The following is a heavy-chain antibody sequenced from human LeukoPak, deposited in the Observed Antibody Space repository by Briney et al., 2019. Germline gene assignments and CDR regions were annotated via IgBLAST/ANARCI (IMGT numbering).Heavy chain of an antibody. CDR2: ISGSGGST. J-gene: IGHJ4*02. Sequence: PGGSLRLSCAASGFTFSSYAMSWVRQAPGKGLEWVSAISGSGGSTYYADSVKGRFTISRDNSKDTLYLQMNSLRAEDTAVYYCAKGDVVVVPAAPGYWGQGTLVTVSS. CDR1: GFTFSSYA. D-gene: IGHD2-2*01. V-gene: IGHV3-23*01. CDR3: AKGDVVVVPAAPGY.